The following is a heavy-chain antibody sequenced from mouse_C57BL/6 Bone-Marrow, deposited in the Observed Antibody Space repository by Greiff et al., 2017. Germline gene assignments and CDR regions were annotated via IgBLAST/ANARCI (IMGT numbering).Heavy chain of an antibody. CDR1: GYTFTSYD. CDR3: ARGDTTVVAHWYFDV. J-gene: IGHJ1*03. V-gene: IGHV1-85*01. Sequence: QVQLKESGPELVKPGASVKLSCKASGYTFTSYDINWVKQRPGQGLEWIGWIYPRDGSTKYNEKFKGKATLTVDTSSSTAYMELHSLTSEDSAVYFCARGDTTVVAHWYFDVWGTGTTVTVSS. D-gene: IGHD1-1*01. CDR2: IYPRDGST.